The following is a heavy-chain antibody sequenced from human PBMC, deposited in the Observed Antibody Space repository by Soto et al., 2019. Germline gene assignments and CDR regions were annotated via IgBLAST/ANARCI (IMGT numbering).Heavy chain of an antibody. CDR3: ARGEMVRGLDNWFDP. CDR2: IYYSGST. V-gene: IGHV4-59*01. J-gene: IGHJ5*02. Sequence: QVQLQESGPGLVKPSETLSLTCTVSGGSISSYYWSWIRQPPGKGMGWIGYIYYSGSTNYNPSLKSRVTISVDTSKNQFSLKLSSVTAADTAVYYCARGEMVRGLDNWFDPWGQGTLVTVSS. D-gene: IGHD3-10*01. CDR1: GGSISSYY.